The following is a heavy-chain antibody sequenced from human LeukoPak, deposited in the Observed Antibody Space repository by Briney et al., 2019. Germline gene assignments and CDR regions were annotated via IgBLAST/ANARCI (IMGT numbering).Heavy chain of an antibody. D-gene: IGHD1/OR15-1a*01. Sequence: ASVKVSCKASGYTFTSYGISWVRQAPGQGLEWMGWISAYNGNTNYAQKLQGRVTMTTDTSTSTAYMELRSLRSDDTAVYYCARGTNNPLNIPEYNWFDPWGQGTPVTVSS. CDR1: GYTFTSYG. J-gene: IGHJ5*02. V-gene: IGHV1-18*01. CDR2: ISAYNGNT. CDR3: ARGTNNPLNIPEYNWFDP.